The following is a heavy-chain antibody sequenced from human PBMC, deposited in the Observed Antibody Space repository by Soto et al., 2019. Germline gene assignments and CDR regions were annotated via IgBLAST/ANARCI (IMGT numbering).Heavy chain of an antibody. Sequence: ASVKVSCKASGYSFTSYGISWVRQAPGQGLEWMGWISGYNGNTNYAQNLQGRVTMTTDTSTRTAYMELRSLTSDDTAVYYCARLGAAAMREGSDYWGQGTLVTVSS. J-gene: IGHJ4*02. D-gene: IGHD2-2*01. CDR1: GYSFTSYG. CDR3: ARLGAAAMREGSDY. V-gene: IGHV1-18*01. CDR2: ISGYNGNT.